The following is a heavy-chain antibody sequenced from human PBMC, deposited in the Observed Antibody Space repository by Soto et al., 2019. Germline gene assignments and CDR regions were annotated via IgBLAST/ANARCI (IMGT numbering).Heavy chain of an antibody. CDR3: ARGGAGRRSGRMGAFDI. D-gene: IGHD6-19*01. V-gene: IGHV3-9*01. Sequence: EVQLVESGGGLVQPGRSLRLSCAASGLTFDDYAMHWVRQAPGKGLEWVSGISWNSGSIGYADSVKGRFTISRDNAKNSLYLQMNSLRAEDTAVYYCARGGAGRRSGRMGAFDIWGQGTMVTVSS. CDR2: ISWNSGSI. CDR1: GLTFDDYA. J-gene: IGHJ3*02.